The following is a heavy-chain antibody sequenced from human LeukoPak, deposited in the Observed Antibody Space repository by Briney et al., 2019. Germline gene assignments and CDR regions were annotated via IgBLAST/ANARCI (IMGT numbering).Heavy chain of an antibody. CDR2: IYYSGST. CDR1: GGSISSSSYY. Sequence: SETLSLTCTVSGGSISSSSYYWGWIRQPPGKGLEWIGSIYYSGSTYYNPSLKSRVTISVDTSKNQFSLKLSSVTAADTAVYYCASRGVGCSGGSCYSYYFDYWGQGTLVTVSS. V-gene: IGHV4-39*07. D-gene: IGHD2-15*01. J-gene: IGHJ4*02. CDR3: ASRGVGCSGGSCYSYYFDY.